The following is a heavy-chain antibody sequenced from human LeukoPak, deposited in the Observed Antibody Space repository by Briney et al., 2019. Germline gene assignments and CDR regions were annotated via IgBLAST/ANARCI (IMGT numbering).Heavy chain of an antibody. CDR1: GGSFSGYY. V-gene: IGHV4-34*01. CDR2: INHSGST. Sequence: PSQTLSLTCAAYGGSFSGYYWSWIRQPPGKGLEWIGEINHSGSTNYNPSLKSRVTISVDTSKNQFSLKLSSVTAADTAVYYCARRKSLGGYYYYMDVWGKGTTVTVSS. CDR3: ARRKSLGGYYYYMDV. D-gene: IGHD3-10*01. J-gene: IGHJ6*03.